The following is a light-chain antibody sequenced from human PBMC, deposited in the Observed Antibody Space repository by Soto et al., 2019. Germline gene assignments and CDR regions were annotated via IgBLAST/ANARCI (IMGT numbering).Light chain of an antibody. CDR2: DVS. Sequence: IVLTQSPASLSLSPRKRATLSCRASQNISNYLIWYQQKPGQAPRLLIYDVSKRATGIPDRFSGSGSGTDFTLTISRLEPEDFAIYYCQQYGSCTHTFGQGTKVDIK. CDR1: QNISNY. J-gene: IGKJ2*01. CDR3: QQYGSCTHT. V-gene: IGKV3-20*01.